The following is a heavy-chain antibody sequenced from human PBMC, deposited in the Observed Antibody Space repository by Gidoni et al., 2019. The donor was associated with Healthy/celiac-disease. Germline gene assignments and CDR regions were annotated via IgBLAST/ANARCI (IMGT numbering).Heavy chain of an antibody. V-gene: IGHV3-30*18. CDR2: ISYDGSNK. CDR3: AKDPGGWLDY. CDR1: GFTFSSYG. Sequence: QVQLVESGGGVVQPGRSLRLSCAASGFTFSSYGMHWVRQAPGKGLEWVAVISYDGSNKYYADSVKGRFTISRDNSKNTLYLQMNSLRAEDTAVYYCAKDPGGWLDYWGQGTLVTVSS. D-gene: IGHD6-19*01. J-gene: IGHJ4*02.